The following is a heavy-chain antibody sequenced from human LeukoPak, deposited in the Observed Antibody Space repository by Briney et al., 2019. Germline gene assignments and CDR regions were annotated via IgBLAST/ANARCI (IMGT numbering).Heavy chain of an antibody. CDR2: INHSGST. CDR1: GGSFSGYY. D-gene: IGHD4-17*01. Sequence: PSETLSLTCAVFGGSFSGYYWSCIRQPPGKGLEWIGEINHSGSTNYNPSLKSRVTISVDTSKNQFSLKLSSVTVADTAVYYCARERPYGDYFDYWGQGTLVTVSS. CDR3: ARERPYGDYFDY. J-gene: IGHJ4*02. V-gene: IGHV4-34*01.